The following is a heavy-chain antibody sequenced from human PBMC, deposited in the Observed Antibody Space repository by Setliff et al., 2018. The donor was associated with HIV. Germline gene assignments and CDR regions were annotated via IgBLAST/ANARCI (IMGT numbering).Heavy chain of an antibody. CDR1: GFTFDNVD. Sequence: GESLTISCAASGFTFDNVDMNWVRQAPGKGPEWVSSISKNSFSIYYTDSVKGRFTVSRDNSRDTLYLQMNSLRAEDTAVYCCATGRLRATSPFDNWGQGTLVTSPQ. J-gene: IGHJ4*02. D-gene: IGHD1-26*01. V-gene: IGHV3-23*01. CDR3: ATGRLRATSPFDN. CDR2: ISKNSFSI.